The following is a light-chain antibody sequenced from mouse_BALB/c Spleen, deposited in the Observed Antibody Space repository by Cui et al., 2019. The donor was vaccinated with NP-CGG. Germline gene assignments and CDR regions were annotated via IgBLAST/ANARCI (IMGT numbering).Light chain of an antibody. CDR3: ALWYSNHWV. CDR1: TGGVKNSNY. Sequence: QNVVTQDSTPTKSPGETVTLTWCSRTGGVKNSNYGNWVQEKPNHLLTGLIGGTNNRAPGVPARFSDSLIGDKAALTITGAQTEDEAIYFCALWYSNHWVFGGGTKLTVL. J-gene: IGLJ1*01. V-gene: IGLV1*01. CDR2: GTN.